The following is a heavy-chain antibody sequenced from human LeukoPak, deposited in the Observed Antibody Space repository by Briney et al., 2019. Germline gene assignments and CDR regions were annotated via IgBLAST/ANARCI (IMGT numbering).Heavy chain of an antibody. J-gene: IGHJ4*02. Sequence: KPSETLSLTCTVSGGSISSYYWSWIRQPPGKGLEWIGYIYYSGSTNYNPSLKSRVTISVDTSKNQFSLKLSSVTAADTAVYYCARFGELNFDYWGQGTLVTVSS. CDR2: IYYSGST. CDR3: ARFGELNFDY. CDR1: GGSISSYY. V-gene: IGHV4-59*08. D-gene: IGHD3-10*01.